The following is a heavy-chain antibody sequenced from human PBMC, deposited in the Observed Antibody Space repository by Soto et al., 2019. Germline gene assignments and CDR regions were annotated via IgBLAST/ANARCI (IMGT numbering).Heavy chain of an antibody. V-gene: IGHV4-34*01. CDR2: INHSGST. CDR3: ARELVMYSSGWYVNYYYYGMDV. D-gene: IGHD6-19*01. Sequence: PXETLSLPCAVYGGSFSGYYWSWIRQPPGKGLDWIGEINHSGSTNYNPSLKSRVTISVDTSKNQFSLKLSSVNAADTAVYYCARELVMYSSGWYVNYYYYGMDVWGQGTTVTVSS. J-gene: IGHJ6*02. CDR1: GGSFSGYY.